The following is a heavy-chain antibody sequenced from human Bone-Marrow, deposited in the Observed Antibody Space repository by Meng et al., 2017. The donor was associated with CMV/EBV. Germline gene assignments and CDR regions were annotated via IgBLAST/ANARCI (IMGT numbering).Heavy chain of an antibody. Sequence: GESLKISCAASGFTFSSYWMSWVRQAPGKGLEWVANIKQDGSEKYYVDSVKGRFTIPRDNAKNSLYLQMNSLRAEDTAVYYCASKGDYLGNWGQGTLVTVSS. CDR3: ASKGDYLGN. D-gene: IGHD4-17*01. CDR1: GFTFSSYW. J-gene: IGHJ4*02. CDR2: IKQDGSEK. V-gene: IGHV3-7*01.